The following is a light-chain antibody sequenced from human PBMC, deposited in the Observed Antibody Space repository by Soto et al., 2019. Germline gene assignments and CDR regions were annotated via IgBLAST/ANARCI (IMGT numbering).Light chain of an antibody. Sequence: QSALTQPASVSGSPGQSITISCTGTSSDGGGYNYVSWYQQHPGKAPKLMIYDVSNRPSGVSNRFSGSKSGNTASLTISGLQAEDEADYYCSSYTSSSTLGGVFGTGTKLTVL. CDR3: SSYTSSSTLGGV. CDR1: SSDGGGYNY. CDR2: DVS. V-gene: IGLV2-14*01. J-gene: IGLJ1*01.